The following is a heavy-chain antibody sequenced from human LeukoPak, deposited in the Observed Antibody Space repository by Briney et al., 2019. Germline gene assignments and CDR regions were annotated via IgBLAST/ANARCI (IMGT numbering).Heavy chain of an antibody. D-gene: IGHD1-26*01. CDR2: ISYDGSNK. CDR3: ARGSRVSGYYYYYMDV. J-gene: IGHJ6*03. CDR1: GFTFGTYA. Sequence: GGSLRLSCAASGFTFGTYAMHWVRQAPGKWLEWVAVISYDGSNKYYADSVKGRFTISRDNSKNTLYVQMNSLRAEDTAVYYCARGSRVSGYYYYYMDVWGKGTTVTVSS. V-gene: IGHV3-30*01.